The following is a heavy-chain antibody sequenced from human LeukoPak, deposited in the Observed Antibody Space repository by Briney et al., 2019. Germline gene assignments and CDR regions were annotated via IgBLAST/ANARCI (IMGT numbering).Heavy chain of an antibody. D-gene: IGHD5-12*01. V-gene: IGHV3-30*02. J-gene: IGHJ6*02. Sequence: PGGSLRLSCAASGFTFSSYGMHWVRQAPGKGLEWVAFIRYDGSNKYYADSVKGRFTISRDNSKNTLYLQMNSLRAEDTAMYYCAKEDVVATMTYYYGMDVWGQGTTVTVSS. CDR1: GFTFSSYG. CDR3: AKEDVVATMTYYYGMDV. CDR2: IRYDGSNK.